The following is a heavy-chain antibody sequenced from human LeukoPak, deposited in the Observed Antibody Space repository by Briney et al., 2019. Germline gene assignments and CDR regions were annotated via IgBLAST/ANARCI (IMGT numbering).Heavy chain of an antibody. CDR3: ARVAYYYDSSGGF. V-gene: IGHV1-2*06. CDR1: GYTFTGYY. D-gene: IGHD3-22*01. Sequence: ASVKVSCKASGYTFTGYYMHWVRQAPGQGLEWMGRINPNSGGTNYAQKFQGRVTMTRDTSISTAYMELSRLRSDDTAVYYCARVAYYYDSSGGFWGQGTLFTVSS. CDR2: INPNSGGT. J-gene: IGHJ4*02.